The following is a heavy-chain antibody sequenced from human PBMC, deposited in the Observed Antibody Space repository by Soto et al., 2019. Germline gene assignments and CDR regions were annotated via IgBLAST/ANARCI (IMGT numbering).Heavy chain of an antibody. CDR1: GFTFSSYD. CDR2: IGTAGDT. D-gene: IGHD5-12*01. V-gene: IGHV3-13*01. Sequence: EVQLVESGGGLVQPGGSLRLSCAASGFTFSSYDMHWVRQATGKGLEWVSAIGTAGDTYYPGSVKGRFTISRENAKNSLYLQMNNLRAGDTAVYYCARSRGGYDFDYWGQGTLVTVSS. CDR3: ARSRGGYDFDY. J-gene: IGHJ4*02.